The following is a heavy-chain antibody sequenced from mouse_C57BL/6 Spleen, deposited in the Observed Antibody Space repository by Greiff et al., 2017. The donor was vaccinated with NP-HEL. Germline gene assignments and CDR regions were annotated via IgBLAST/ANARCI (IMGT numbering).Heavy chain of an antibody. V-gene: IGHV1-63*01. CDR3: ARYYGSSYGYWYFDV. CDR2: IYPGGGYT. D-gene: IGHD1-1*01. CDR1: GYTFTNYW. J-gene: IGHJ1*03. Sequence: QVQLQQSGAELVRPGTSVKMSCKASGYTFTNYWIGWAKQRPGHGLEWIGDIYPGGGYTNYNEKFKGKATLTADKSSSTAYMQFSSLTSEDSAIYYFARYYGSSYGYWYFDVWGTGTTVTVSS.